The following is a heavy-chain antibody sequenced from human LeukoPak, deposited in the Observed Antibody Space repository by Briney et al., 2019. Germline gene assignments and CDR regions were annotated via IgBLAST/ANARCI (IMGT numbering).Heavy chain of an antibody. V-gene: IGHV4-59*08. Sequence: PSEAPSLTCTVSGGSISSYYWNWIRQPPGKGLEWIGYIHSSGSTKYNPSLKSRVTISVDTSKNQFSLKLSSVTAADRAVYYCARWYSSGWAFDYWGQGTLVTVSS. D-gene: IGHD6-19*01. J-gene: IGHJ4*02. CDR1: GGSISSYY. CDR2: IHSSGST. CDR3: ARWYSSGWAFDY.